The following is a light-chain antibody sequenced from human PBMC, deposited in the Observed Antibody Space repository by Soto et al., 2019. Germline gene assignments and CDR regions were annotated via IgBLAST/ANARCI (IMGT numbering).Light chain of an antibody. CDR1: KSVSSS. V-gene: IGKV3-11*01. CDR3: QHYNSYSEA. CDR2: DAS. Sequence: IVLTQSPVTLSLSPGERATLSCRASKSVSSSLAWYQQKPGQAPRLLIYDASNRATGIPARFSGSGSGTDFTLTISSLQPDDFATYYGQHYNSYSEAFGQGTKVELK. J-gene: IGKJ1*01.